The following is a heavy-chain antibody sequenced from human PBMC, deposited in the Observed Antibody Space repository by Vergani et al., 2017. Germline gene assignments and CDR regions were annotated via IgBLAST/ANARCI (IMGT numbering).Heavy chain of an antibody. CDR3: AKYLRDSTDGLPDS. D-gene: IGHD2-21*02. Sequence: EVQLLESGGGLVQPGGSLRLSCAASGFTFSHYAMSWVRQAPGKGLEWVSGISGSGGSTFYADSVKGRFTISRDNSKNTLYLQMDSLRSEDTALYYCAKYLRDSTDGLPDSWGPGTLVIVSS. CDR2: ISGSGGST. J-gene: IGHJ4*02. V-gene: IGHV3-23*01. CDR1: GFTFSHYA.